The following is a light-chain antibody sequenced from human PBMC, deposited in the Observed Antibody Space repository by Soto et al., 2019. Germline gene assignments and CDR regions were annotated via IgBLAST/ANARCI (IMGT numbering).Light chain of an antibody. J-gene: IGLJ3*02. V-gene: IGLV2-8*01. CDR1: SSDVGGYNY. Sequence: QSVLTQPPSASGSPGQSVTISCTGTSSDVGGYNYVSWYQQHPGKAPKLIIYEVTKRPSGVPDRFSGSKSGNTGSLTVSGLLAEDEADYYCSSHAGIINVVFGGGTKVTVL. CDR3: SSHAGIINVV. CDR2: EVT.